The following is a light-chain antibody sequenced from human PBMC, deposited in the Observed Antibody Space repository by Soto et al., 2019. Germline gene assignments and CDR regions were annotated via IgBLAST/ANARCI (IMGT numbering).Light chain of an antibody. V-gene: IGLV2-8*01. CDR3: SSYSGSSNWV. J-gene: IGLJ3*02. CDR1: SSDVGGYNY. CDR2: KVS. Sequence: QSALTQPPSASGSPGQSVAISCTGTSSDVGGYNYVSWYQHHPGKAPKLMIYKVSSRPSGVSDRCFGSKSGNTASLTVSGRQAEEEADYYCSSYSGSSNWVFGGGTKLTVL.